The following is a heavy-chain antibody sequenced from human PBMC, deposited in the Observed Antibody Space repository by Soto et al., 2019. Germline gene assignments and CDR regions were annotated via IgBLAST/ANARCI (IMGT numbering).Heavy chain of an antibody. CDR3: ARAGAALVRGSIGGFDY. V-gene: IGHV4-34*01. CDR2: INHSGTV. D-gene: IGHD3-10*01. CDR1: GGAFNGYY. J-gene: IGHJ4*02. Sequence: QVHLQQWGAGLLKPSETLSLTCAVNGGAFNGYYWTWIRQPPGKGLEWIGEINHSGTVDYNPSLKSRVTMSIDTSKKQFSLTLTSVTAADTAVYYCARAGAALVRGSIGGFDYWGQGTLVTVSS.